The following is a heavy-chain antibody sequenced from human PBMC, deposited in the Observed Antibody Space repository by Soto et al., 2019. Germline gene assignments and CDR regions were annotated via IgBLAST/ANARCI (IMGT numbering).Heavy chain of an antibody. CDR3: ARGPGYDILTGYYGRAFDI. CDR1: GYTFTSYG. V-gene: IGHV1-18*01. J-gene: IGHJ3*02. D-gene: IGHD3-9*01. CDR2: ISAYNGNT. Sequence: QVQLVQSGAEVKKPGASVKVSCKASGYTFTSYGISWVRQAPGQGLEWMGWISAYNGNTNYAQKLHGRVTMTTDTTTRTAYVELRRLGSDDTAVYYCARGPGYDILTGYYGRAFDIWGPGTMVTVSS.